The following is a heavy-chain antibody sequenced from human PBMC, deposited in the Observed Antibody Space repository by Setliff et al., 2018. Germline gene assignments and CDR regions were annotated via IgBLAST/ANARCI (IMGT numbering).Heavy chain of an antibody. J-gene: IGHJ5*02. CDR3: ARDTSSDWAAWFDP. CDR1: GGSISTYY. V-gene: IGHV4-4*07. D-gene: IGHD6-19*01. Sequence: SETLSLTCGVSGGSISTYYWSWIRRPAGKGLEWIGRVFVSGSTNYNPSLKSRVTMSVDTSKNQFSLKLTSVTAADTAMYYCARDTSSDWAAWFDPWSQGILVTVSS. CDR2: VFVSGST.